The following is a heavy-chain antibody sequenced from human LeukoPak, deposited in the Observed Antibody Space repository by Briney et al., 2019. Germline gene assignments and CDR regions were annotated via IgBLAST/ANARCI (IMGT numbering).Heavy chain of an antibody. CDR3: AKIIVNSCYEGRDH. Sequence: PGGSLRLSCAASGFTFSGYDMSWVRQAPGKGLEWVSSISERGTSTYYADSVKGRFTTSRDNSNSMPYLQINRLRFEDTAVYYCAKIIVNSCYEGRDHWGQGTLVTVSS. V-gene: IGHV3-23*01. D-gene: IGHD6-13*01. J-gene: IGHJ4*02. CDR1: GFTFSGYD. CDR2: ISERGTST.